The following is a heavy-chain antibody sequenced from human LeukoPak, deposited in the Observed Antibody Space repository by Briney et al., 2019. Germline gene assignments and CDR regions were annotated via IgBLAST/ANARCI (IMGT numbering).Heavy chain of an antibody. CDR2: INPSTGDT. Sequence: ASVKVSCKAFGYTFTDYFMVWVRQAPGQGLEWMGWINPSTGDTNYAQKFQGRVTMTRDTSITTAYMELSRLRSDDTAMYYCARGGTAATTNWFDPWGQGTLVTVSS. J-gene: IGHJ5*02. D-gene: IGHD1-7*01. V-gene: IGHV1-2*02. CDR1: GYTFTDYF. CDR3: ARGGTAATTNWFDP.